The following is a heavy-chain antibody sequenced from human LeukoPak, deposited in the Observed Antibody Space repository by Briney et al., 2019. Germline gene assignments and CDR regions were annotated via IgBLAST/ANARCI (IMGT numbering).Heavy chain of an antibody. CDR2: IYYSGTT. D-gene: IGHD2-2*02. CDR1: GDSVSSSSYY. Sequence: SETLSLTCTVSGDSVSSSSYYWGWIRQPPGKGLEWIGSIYYSGTTSYNPSLKSRVTISVDTSKNQFSLKLSSVTAVDTAVYYCARTMSSSHTVYGMDVWGQGTTVTVSS. J-gene: IGHJ6*02. CDR3: ARTMSSSHTVYGMDV. V-gene: IGHV4-39*07.